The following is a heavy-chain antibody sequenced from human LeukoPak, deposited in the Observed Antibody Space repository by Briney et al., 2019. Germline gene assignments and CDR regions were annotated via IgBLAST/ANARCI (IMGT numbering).Heavy chain of an antibody. V-gene: IGHV3-7*05. CDR2: IKQDGSEK. Sequence: GGSLRLSCAASGFTFSSYWMSWVRQAPGKGLEWVANIKQDGSEKYYVDSVKGRLTISRDNAKNSLYLQMNSLRAEDTAVYYCARDSELLWFGELLYGFDYWGQGTLVTVSS. D-gene: IGHD3-10*01. CDR1: GFTFSSYW. CDR3: ARDSELLWFGELLYGFDY. J-gene: IGHJ4*02.